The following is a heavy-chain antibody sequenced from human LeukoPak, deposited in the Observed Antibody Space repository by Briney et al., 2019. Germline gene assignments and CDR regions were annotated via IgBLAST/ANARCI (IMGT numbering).Heavy chain of an antibody. D-gene: IGHD3-10*01. Sequence: PGGSLRLSCAASGFTFFNFPMTWVRKAPGKGLEWVSHIRSDGTITYADSVKGRFTISRDDAKTSVYLQMNSLRDEDTAIYYCARDIIWAFDMWGQGTMVTVSS. V-gene: IGHV3-69-1*01. CDR3: ARDIIWAFDM. J-gene: IGHJ3*02. CDR2: IRSDGTI. CDR1: GFTFFNFP.